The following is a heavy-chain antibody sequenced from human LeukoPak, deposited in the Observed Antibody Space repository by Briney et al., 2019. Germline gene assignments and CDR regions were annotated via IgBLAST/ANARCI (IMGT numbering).Heavy chain of an antibody. D-gene: IGHD2-2*01. J-gene: IGHJ4*02. CDR1: GFNFSPYA. V-gene: IGHV3-23*01. CDR3: ARGPQGYCSTTSCSNDY. Sequence: GGSLRLSCAASGFNFSPYAMSWVRQAPGKGLEWVSSISGSDSSTYYADSVKGRFTISRDNAKNSLYLQMSSLRAEDTAAYYCARGPQGYCSTTSCSNDYWGQGTLVTVPS. CDR2: ISGSDSST.